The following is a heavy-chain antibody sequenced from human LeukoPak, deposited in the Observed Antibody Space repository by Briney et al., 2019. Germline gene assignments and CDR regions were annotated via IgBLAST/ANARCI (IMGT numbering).Heavy chain of an antibody. CDR2: ISHSSGFT. J-gene: IGHJ4*02. V-gene: IGHV3-11*03. CDR3: AKLFKAYSSSWIDY. Sequence: PGGSLRLSCAASGFTFSDYYMSWIRQAPGQGLEWVAYISHSSGFTNYADSVKGRFAISRDNAKNSLYLQMDSLRAEDTAIYYCAKLFKAYSSSWIDYWGQGNLVTVSS. CDR1: GFTFSDYY. D-gene: IGHD6-13*01.